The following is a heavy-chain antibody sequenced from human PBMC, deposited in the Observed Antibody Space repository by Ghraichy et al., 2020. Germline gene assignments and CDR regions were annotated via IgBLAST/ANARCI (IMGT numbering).Heavy chain of an antibody. CDR2: ISAYNGNT. V-gene: IGHV1-18*01. D-gene: IGHD2-15*01. Sequence: ASVKVSCKASGYTFTSYGISWVRQAPGQGLEWMGWISAYNGNTNYAQKLQGRVTMTTDTSTSTAYMELRSLRSDDTAVYYCARDIVVVVAAIDYYYYGMDVWGQGTTVTVSS. CDR1: GYTFTSYG. J-gene: IGHJ6*02. CDR3: ARDIVVVVAAIDYYYYGMDV.